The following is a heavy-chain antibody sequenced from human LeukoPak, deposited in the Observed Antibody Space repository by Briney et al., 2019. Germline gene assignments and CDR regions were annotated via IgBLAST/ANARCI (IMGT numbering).Heavy chain of an antibody. D-gene: IGHD6-13*01. CDR2: ISGSGGST. Sequence: SGGSLRLSCAASGFTFSSYAMSWVRQAPGKGLEWISAISGSGGSTYYADSVKGRFTISRDNSKNTLYLQMNSLRAEDTAVYYCAKSRYSSSPGGDYWGQGTLVTVSS. V-gene: IGHV3-23*01. J-gene: IGHJ4*02. CDR1: GFTFSSYA. CDR3: AKSRYSSSPGGDY.